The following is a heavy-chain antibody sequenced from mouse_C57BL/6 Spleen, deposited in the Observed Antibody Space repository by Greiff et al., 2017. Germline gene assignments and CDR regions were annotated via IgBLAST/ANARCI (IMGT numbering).Heavy chain of an antibody. J-gene: IGHJ4*01. V-gene: IGHV1-64*01. Sequence: VQLQQPGAELVKPGASVKLSCKASGYTFTSYWMHWVKQRPGQGLEWIGMIHPNSGSTNYNEKFKSKATLTVDKSSSTAYLQLSSLTSEDSAVYYCAEGAYGNGYYYAMDYWGQGTSVTVSS. CDR3: AEGAYGNGYYYAMDY. D-gene: IGHD2-1*01. CDR2: IHPNSGST. CDR1: GYTFTSYW.